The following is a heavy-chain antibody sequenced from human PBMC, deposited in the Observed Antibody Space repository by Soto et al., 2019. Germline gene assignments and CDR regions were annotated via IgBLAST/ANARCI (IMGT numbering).Heavy chain of an antibody. CDR2: ISYDGSNK. CDR3: AKLNLLDGMDV. CDR1: GFTFSSYG. V-gene: IGHV3-30*18. J-gene: IGHJ6*02. Sequence: PGGSLRLSCAASGFTFSSYGMHWVRQAPGKGLEWVAVISYDGSNKYYADSVKGRFTISRDNSKNTLYLQMNSLRAEDTAVYYCAKLNLLDGMDVWGQGTTVTVSS.